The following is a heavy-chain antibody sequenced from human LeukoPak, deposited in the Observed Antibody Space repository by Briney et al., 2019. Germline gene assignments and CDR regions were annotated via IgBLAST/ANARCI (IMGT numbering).Heavy chain of an antibody. D-gene: IGHD4-17*01. J-gene: IGHJ4*02. CDR1: GYSFTSYW. V-gene: IGHV5-51*01. CDR2: IYPGDSDT. CDR3: ARLGDYVSPFFDY. Sequence: GESLKISRRGSGYSFTSYWIGWVRQMPGKGLERRGIIYPGDSDTRYSRSCQGQVTISADKSIRTASLKWSSLKASDSAMYYCARLGDYVSPFFDYWGQGNLVTVSS.